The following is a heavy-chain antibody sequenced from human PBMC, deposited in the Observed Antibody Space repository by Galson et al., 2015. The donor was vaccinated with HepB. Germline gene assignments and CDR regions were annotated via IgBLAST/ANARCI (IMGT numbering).Heavy chain of an antibody. CDR1: GGTFSSYA. D-gene: IGHD3-22*01. J-gene: IGHJ5*02. Sequence: SVKVSCKASGGTFSSYAISWVRQAPGQGLEWMGGIIPIFGTANYAQKFQGGVTITADKSTSTAYMELSSLRSEDTAVYYCARDLEDYYDTQGGVGFNLFDPWGQGTLVTVSS. V-gene: IGHV1-69*06. CDR2: IIPIFGTA. CDR3: ARDLEDYYDTQGGVGFNLFDP.